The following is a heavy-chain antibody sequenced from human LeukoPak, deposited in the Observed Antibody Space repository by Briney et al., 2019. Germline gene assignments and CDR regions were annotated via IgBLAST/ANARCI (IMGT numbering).Heavy chain of an antibody. V-gene: IGHV1-18*01. Sequence: ASVKVSCKASGYTFTSYGISWVRQAPGQGLEWMGWISAYNGNTNYAQKLQGRVTMTTDTSTSTAYMELRSLRSDDTAVYYCAREGGQTGTTGYYYYMGVWGKGTTVTVSS. CDR1: GYTFTSYG. D-gene: IGHD1-7*01. CDR2: ISAYNGNT. J-gene: IGHJ6*03. CDR3: AREGGQTGTTGYYYYMGV.